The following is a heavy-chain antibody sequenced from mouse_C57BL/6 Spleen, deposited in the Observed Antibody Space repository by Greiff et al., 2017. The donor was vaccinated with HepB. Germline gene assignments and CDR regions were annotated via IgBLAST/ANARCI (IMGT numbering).Heavy chain of an antibody. D-gene: IGHD1-1*01. CDR2: ISSGGDYI. Sequence: DVMLVESGEGLVKPGGSLKLSCAASGFTFSSYAMSWVRQTPEKRLEWVAYISSGGDYIYYADTVKGRFTISRDNARNTLYLQMSSLKSEDTAMYYCTRDGGSSPFDYWGQGTTLTVSS. CDR3: TRDGGSSPFDY. J-gene: IGHJ2*01. V-gene: IGHV5-9-1*02. CDR1: GFTFSSYA.